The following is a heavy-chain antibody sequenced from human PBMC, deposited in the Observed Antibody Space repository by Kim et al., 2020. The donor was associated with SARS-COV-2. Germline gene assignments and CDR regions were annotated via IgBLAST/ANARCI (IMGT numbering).Heavy chain of an antibody. CDR2: IHTSGTT. V-gene: IGHV4-4*07. Sequence: SETLSLTCTVSGGSIGSYYWSWIRQPAGKGLEWIGRIHTSGTTNYNPSLKSRVTMSVDTSKNQFSLKVTSVTAADTAVYYCAGGAHTGYWGYCFDYWGQGPRVPV. CDR3: AGGAHTGYWGYCFDY. D-gene: IGHD3-9*01. CDR1: GGSIGSYY. J-gene: IGHJ4*02.